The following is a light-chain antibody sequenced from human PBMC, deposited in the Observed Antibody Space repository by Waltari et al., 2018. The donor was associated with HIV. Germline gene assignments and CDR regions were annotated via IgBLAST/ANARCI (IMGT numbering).Light chain of an antibody. CDR1: QSVSRKS. J-gene: IGKJ4*01. CDR2: GVS. CDR3: QHYGSSPLT. Sequence: EIVLTQSPGTLSLSPGERATLSCRASQSVSRKSLAWYQQKAGQPPRLLIYGVSTRNTGIPERFSGIGSGTDFSLTINGLEPEDSAVYHCQHYGSSPLTFGGGTKLEIK. V-gene: IGKV3-20*01.